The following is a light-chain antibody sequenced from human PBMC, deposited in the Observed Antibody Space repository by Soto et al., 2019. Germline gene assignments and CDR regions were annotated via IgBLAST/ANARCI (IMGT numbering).Light chain of an antibody. V-gene: IGKV3-20*01. Sequence: EIVLTQSPGTLSLSPGERATLSCRASQSVGRNYLAWYQQKPGQAPRLLIYGASSRATGIPNTFSGSGSGTAFTLTISRLEPEDFAVYYCQQYATSPLTFGGVTKVEIK. CDR3: QQYATSPLT. J-gene: IGKJ4*01. CDR2: GAS. CDR1: QSVGRNY.